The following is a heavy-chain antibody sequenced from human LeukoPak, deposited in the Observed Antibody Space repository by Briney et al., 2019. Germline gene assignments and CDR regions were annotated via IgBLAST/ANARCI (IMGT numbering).Heavy chain of an antibody. D-gene: IGHD2-2*01. V-gene: IGHV3-23*01. CDR1: GFTFSSYA. CDR3: AKVPIPIVVVPAAIVYGMDV. CDR2: ITVSAGST. J-gene: IGHJ6*02. Sequence: GGSLRLSCAASGFTFSSYAMSWVRQAPGKGLEWVSSITVSAGSTYYADSVKGRFTISRDNSKNTLYLQMNSLRAEDTAVYYCAKVPIPIVVVPAAIVYGMDVWGQGTTVTVSS.